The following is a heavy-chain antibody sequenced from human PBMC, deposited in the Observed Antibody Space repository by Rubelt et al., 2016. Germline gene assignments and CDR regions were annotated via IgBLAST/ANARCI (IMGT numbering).Heavy chain of an antibody. CDR2: INAGNGNT. D-gene: IGHD2-15*01. CDR3: ARGDSVVVVAASNPLDY. CDR1: GYTFTSYA. Sequence: QVQLVQSGAEVKKPGASVKVSCKASGYTFTSYAMHWVRQAPGQRLEWVGWINAGNGNTKYSQTFQGRVAVTGDASACTAYMELSSLRAEDTAVYYCARGDSVVVVAASNPLDYWGQGTLVTVSS. J-gene: IGHJ4*02. V-gene: IGHV1-3*01.